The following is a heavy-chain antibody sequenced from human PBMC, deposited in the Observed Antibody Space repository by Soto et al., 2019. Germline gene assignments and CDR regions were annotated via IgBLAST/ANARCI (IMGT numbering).Heavy chain of an antibody. D-gene: IGHD6-19*01. V-gene: IGHV3-30*18. J-gene: IGHJ3*02. Sequence: QVQLVESGGGVVQPGRSLRLSCAASGFTFSSYGMHWVRQAPGKGLEWVAVISYDGSNKYYADSVKGRFTISRDNSKNTLYLQMNSLRAEDTAVYYCAKDRTPYSSGWYSDAFDIWGQGTMVTVSS. CDR3: AKDRTPYSSGWYSDAFDI. CDR1: GFTFSSYG. CDR2: ISYDGSNK.